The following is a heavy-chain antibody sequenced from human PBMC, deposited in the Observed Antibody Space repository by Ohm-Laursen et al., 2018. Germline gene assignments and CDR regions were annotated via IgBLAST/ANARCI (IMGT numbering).Heavy chain of an antibody. D-gene: IGHD4/OR15-4a*01. Sequence: SLRLSCAASGFTFSSYGMHWVRQAPGKGLEWVSYISSGGSTIYYADSVKGRFTISRDNARNSLYLQMDSLRAEDTAVYYCARVSNYPRKDFQHWGQGTLVTVSS. CDR1: GFTFSSYG. CDR3: ARVSNYPRKDFQH. CDR2: ISSGGSTI. V-gene: IGHV3-48*03. J-gene: IGHJ1*01.